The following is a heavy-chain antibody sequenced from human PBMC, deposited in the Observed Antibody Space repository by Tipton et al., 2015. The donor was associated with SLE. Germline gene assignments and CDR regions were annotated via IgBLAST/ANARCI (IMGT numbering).Heavy chain of an antibody. CDR3: ARECSGTGCLDY. Sequence: QLAQSGAEVMKPGASVKVSCKASGYTFTNFAISWVRQAPGQGLEWMGWISTKNGDTKYAQRFQGRVSMTTDTSTSTTYMALRSPRSDDTAIYYCARECSGTGCLDYWGQGTLVTVSS. CDR2: ISTKNGDT. D-gene: IGHD3-10*02. V-gene: IGHV1-18*01. CDR1: GYTFTNFA. J-gene: IGHJ4*02.